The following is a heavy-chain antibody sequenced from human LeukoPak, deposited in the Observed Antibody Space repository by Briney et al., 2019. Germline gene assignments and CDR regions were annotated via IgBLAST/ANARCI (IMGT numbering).Heavy chain of an antibody. D-gene: IGHD3-10*01. V-gene: IGHV1-18*01. J-gene: IGHJ4*02. CDR2: ISPYNDNT. CDR3: ASHFYGSGTYYHFDY. CDR1: GYSFPSYG. Sequence: GGSVKVSCKASGYSFPSYGISWVRQAPGQGPEWMGWISPYNDNTNYAQKLQGRATLTTDTSTSTAYMELRSLRSDDTAVYYCASHFYGSGTYYHFDYWGQGTLVTVSS.